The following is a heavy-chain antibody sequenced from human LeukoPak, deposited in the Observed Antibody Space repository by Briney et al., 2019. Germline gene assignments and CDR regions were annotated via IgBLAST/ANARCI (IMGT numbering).Heavy chain of an antibody. J-gene: IGHJ4*02. D-gene: IGHD6-19*01. CDR2: IYYSGST. Sequence: SETLSLTCTVSGGSISSYYWSWIRQPPGKGLEWIGYIYYSGSTNYNPSLKSRVTILVDTSKNQFSLKLSSVTAADTAVYYCARDRAVAAFDYWGQGTLVTVSS. CDR1: GGSISSYY. V-gene: IGHV4-59*01. CDR3: ARDRAVAAFDY.